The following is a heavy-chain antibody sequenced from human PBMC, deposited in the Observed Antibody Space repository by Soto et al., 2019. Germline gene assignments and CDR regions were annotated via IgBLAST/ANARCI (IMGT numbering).Heavy chain of an antibody. J-gene: IGHJ5*02. CDR3: ARDRRRIAAAGTGHWFDP. CDR2: INPNSGGT. CDR1: GYTFTGYY. V-gene: IGHV1-2*02. Sequence: ASVKVSCKASGYTFTGYYMHWVRQAPGQGLEWMGWINPNSGGTNYAQKFQGRVTMTRDTSISTAYMELSRLRSDDTAVYYCARDRRRIAAAGTGHWFDPWSQGTLVTVSS. D-gene: IGHD6-13*01.